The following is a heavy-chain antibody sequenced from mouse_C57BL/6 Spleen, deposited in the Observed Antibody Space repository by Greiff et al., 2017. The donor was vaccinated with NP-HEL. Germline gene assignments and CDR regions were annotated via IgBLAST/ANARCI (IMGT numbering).Heavy chain of an antibody. J-gene: IGHJ3*01. CDR3: ARSAYGSKFAY. D-gene: IGHD1-1*01. CDR1: GYTFTSYW. CDR2: IYPGSGST. V-gene: IGHV1-55*01. Sequence: VQLQQSGAELVKPGASVKMSCKASGYTFTSYWITWVKQRPGQGLEWIGDIYPGSGSTNYNEKFKSKATLTADTSSSTAYMQLSSLTSEDSAVYYCARSAYGSKFAYWGQGTLVTVSA.